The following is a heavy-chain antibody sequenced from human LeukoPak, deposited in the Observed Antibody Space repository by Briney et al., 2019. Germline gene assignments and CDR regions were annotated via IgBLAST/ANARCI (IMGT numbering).Heavy chain of an antibody. J-gene: IGHJ5*02. CDR3: ARDGKYCSSITCYTGNWFDP. CDR2: ISYDGSNK. CDR1: GFTFSSYA. Sequence: GRSLRLSCAASGFTFSSYAMHWVRQAPGKGLEWVATISYDGSNKYYADSVKGRFTISRDNSKNTLYVQMNSLRAEDTAVYYCARDGKYCSSITCYTGNWFDPWGQGTLVTVSS. D-gene: IGHD2-2*02. V-gene: IGHV3-30*04.